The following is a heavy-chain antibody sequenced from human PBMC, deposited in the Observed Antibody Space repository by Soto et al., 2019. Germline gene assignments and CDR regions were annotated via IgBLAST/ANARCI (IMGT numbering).Heavy chain of an antibody. V-gene: IGHV1-69*13. CDR3: ARVSYDSSGYYGGWFDP. CDR1: GCTFSSYA. Sequence: ASVKVSCKASGCTFSSYAISWVRQAPGQGLEWMGGIIPIFGTANYAQKFQGRVTITADESTSTAYMELSSLRSEDTAVYYCARVSYDSSGYYGGWFDPWGQGTLVTVSS. D-gene: IGHD3-22*01. J-gene: IGHJ5*02. CDR2: IIPIFGTA.